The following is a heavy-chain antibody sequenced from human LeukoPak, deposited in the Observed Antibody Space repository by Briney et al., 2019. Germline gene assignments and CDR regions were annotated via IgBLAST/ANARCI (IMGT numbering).Heavy chain of an antibody. V-gene: IGHV1-2*02. CDR2: INPNSGGT. Sequence: GASVTVSCKTSGYTFTDYYLHWVRQAPGQGLEWMGWINPNSGGTSSAQKFRGRFTMSRDTSITTVYMEVAWLTSEDTAIYYCARADRLDGGPYLIGPWGQGTLVTVSS. CDR3: ARADRLDGGPYLIGP. D-gene: IGHD2-21*01. CDR1: GYTFTDYY. J-gene: IGHJ5*02.